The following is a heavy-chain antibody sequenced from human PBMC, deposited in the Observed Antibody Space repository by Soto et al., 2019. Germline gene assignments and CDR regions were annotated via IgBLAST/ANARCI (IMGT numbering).Heavy chain of an antibody. J-gene: IGHJ5*02. CDR2: IYWDDDK. CDR3: AHTHRDGYPKT. V-gene: IGHV2-5*02. Sequence: QITLKESGPTLVKPTQTLTLTCTFSGFSLSTSGVGVGWIRQPPGKALEWLALIYWDDDKRYSPSLKSRLTXTTXTSKNQVVLTMTNMDPVDTATYYCAHTHRDGYPKTWGQGTLVTVSS. D-gene: IGHD5-12*01. CDR1: GFSLSTSGVG.